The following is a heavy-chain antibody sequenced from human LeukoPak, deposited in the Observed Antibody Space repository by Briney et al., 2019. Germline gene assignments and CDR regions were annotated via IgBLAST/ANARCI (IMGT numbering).Heavy chain of an antibody. CDR1: GDSVTSGGYY. CDR2: ISNSGTT. Sequence: SLTLSLTCAVSGDSVTSGGYYWTWIRHHPEKGLEWIGNISNSGTTSYNPSLKSRVSISVDTSDNHFSLRLTSVTAADTAVYYCARDVVVTSSPDAFDIWGQGTGVT. D-gene: IGHD2-21*01. V-gene: IGHV4-31*11. CDR3: ARDVVVTSSPDAFDI. J-gene: IGHJ3*02.